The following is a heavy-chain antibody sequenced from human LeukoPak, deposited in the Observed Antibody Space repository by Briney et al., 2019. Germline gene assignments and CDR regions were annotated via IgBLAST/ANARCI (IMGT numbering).Heavy chain of an antibody. V-gene: IGHV1-3*01. CDR3: VRLGYCSGGSC. D-gene: IGHD2-15*01. J-gene: IGHJ4*02. CDR1: GYTFTSYA. Sequence: GASVKVSCKASGYTFTSYAMHWVRQAPGQRLEWMGWINAGNGNTKYSQKFQGRVTITRDTSASTAYMELSSLRSEDTAVHYCVRLGYCSGGSCWGQGTLVTVSS. CDR2: INAGNGNT.